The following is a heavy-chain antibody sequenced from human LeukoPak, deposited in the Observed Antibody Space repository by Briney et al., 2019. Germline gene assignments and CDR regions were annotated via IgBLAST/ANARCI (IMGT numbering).Heavy chain of an antibody. Sequence: ASVKVSCKASGYTFTGYYMHWVRQAPGQGLEWMGWINPNSGGTNYAQKFQGRVTMTRDTSISTAYMELSRLRSDDTAVYYCARHGDYGGNGGRDYWGQGTLVTVSS. CDR2: INPNSGGT. J-gene: IGHJ4*02. D-gene: IGHD4-23*01. CDR1: GYTFTGYY. CDR3: ARHGDYGGNGGRDY. V-gene: IGHV1-2*02.